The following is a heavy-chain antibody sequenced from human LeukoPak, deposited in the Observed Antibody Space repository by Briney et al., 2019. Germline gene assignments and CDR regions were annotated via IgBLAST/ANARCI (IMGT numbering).Heavy chain of an antibody. D-gene: IGHD1-1*01. CDR3: ARRSLTTGGHAFDV. Sequence: GGSLRLSCAASGFTFSSYAMSWVRQAPGKGLEWVSAISGSGGSTYYADSVKGRFTISRDNSKNTLYLQMNSLRAEDSAVYFCARRSLTTGGHAFDVWGQGTLVTVSS. CDR1: GFTFSSYA. V-gene: IGHV3-23*01. J-gene: IGHJ3*01. CDR2: ISGSGGST.